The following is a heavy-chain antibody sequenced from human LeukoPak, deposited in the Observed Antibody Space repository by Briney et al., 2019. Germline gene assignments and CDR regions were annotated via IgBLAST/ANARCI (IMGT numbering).Heavy chain of an antibody. CDR3: ARQSWDGSKTRGYYFDY. CDR2: IYPADSDT. V-gene: IGHV5-51*01. Sequence: GESLKISCQVSGYIFTNYWIGWVRQMPGKGLESMGIIYPADSDTTYSPSFQGQVTISADKSISTVYLQWSSLKASDTAMYYCARQSWDGSKTRGYYFDYWGPGTQVTVSS. CDR1: GYIFTNYW. D-gene: IGHD3-10*01. J-gene: IGHJ4*02.